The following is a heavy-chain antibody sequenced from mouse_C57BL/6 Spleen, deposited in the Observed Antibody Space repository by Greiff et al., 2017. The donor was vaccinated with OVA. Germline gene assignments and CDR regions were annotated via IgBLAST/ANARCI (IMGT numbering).Heavy chain of an antibody. CDR1: GYTFTDYE. J-gene: IGHJ3*01. Sequence: QVQLQQSGAELVRPGASVTLSCKASGYTFTDYEMHWVKQTPVHGLEWIGAIDPETGGTAYNQKFKGKAILTADKSSSTAYMELRSLTSEDSAVYYCTRRDGGYSFAYWGQGTLVTVSA. CDR2: IDPETGGT. D-gene: IGHD2-3*01. CDR3: TRRDGGYSFAY. V-gene: IGHV1-15*01.